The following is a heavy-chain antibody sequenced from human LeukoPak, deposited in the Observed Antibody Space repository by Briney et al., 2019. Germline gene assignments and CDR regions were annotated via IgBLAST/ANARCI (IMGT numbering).Heavy chain of an antibody. CDR1: GYSISSGYY. V-gene: IGHV4-38-2*02. CDR3: SRGLSDVY. CDR2: INHSGIT. J-gene: IGHJ4*02. Sequence: SETLSLTCTVSGYSISSGYYWTWIRQPPGKGLEWIGEINHSGITNYNPSLKSRVTISIDTSKSQFSLKLNSVTAADTAVYYCSRGLSDVYWGQGTLVTVSS.